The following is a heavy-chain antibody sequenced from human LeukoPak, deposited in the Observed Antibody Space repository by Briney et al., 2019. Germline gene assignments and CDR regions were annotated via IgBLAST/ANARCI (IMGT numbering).Heavy chain of an antibody. CDR2: ISAYNGNT. CDR3: ARDHGSGSYYIRYGMDV. J-gene: IGHJ6*02. CDR1: GYTSTSYG. D-gene: IGHD3-10*01. V-gene: IGHV1-18*01. Sequence: ASVKVSCKASGYTSTSYGISWVRQDPGQGLEWMGWISAYNGNTNYAQKLQGRVTMTTDTSTSTAYMELRSLRSDDTAVYYCARDHGSGSYYIRYGMDVWGQGTTVTVSS.